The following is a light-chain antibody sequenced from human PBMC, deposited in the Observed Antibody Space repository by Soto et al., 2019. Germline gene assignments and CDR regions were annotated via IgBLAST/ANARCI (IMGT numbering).Light chain of an antibody. CDR3: QQYDSWPPWT. J-gene: IGKJ1*01. CDR1: QGVSSY. CDR2: DAS. Sequence: EIVMTPSPATLSVSPGERATLSCRASQGVSSYLAWYQQTPGQAPRLLIYDASNRATGIPARFSGSGSGTEFTLTISSLQSEDFAVYYCQQYDSWPPWTVGQGTKVDIK. V-gene: IGKV3D-15*01.